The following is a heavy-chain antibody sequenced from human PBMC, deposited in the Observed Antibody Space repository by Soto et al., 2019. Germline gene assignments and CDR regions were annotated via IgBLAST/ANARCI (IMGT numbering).Heavy chain of an antibody. D-gene: IGHD3-10*01. CDR2: IWYDGSNK. Sequence: GGSLRLSCAASGFTFSSYGMHWVRQAPGKGLEWVAVIWYDGSNKYYADSVKGRFTISRDNSKNTLYLQMNSLRAEDTAVYYCASVGGWFGERLPYYYYYMDVWGKGTTVTVSS. V-gene: IGHV3-33*01. CDR3: ASVGGWFGERLPYYYYYMDV. J-gene: IGHJ6*03. CDR1: GFTFSSYG.